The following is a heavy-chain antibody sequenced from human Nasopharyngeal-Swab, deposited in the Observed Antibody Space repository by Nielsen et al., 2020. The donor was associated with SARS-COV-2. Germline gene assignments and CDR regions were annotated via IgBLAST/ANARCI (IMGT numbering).Heavy chain of an antibody. CDR2: ISSSSSTI. V-gene: IGHV3-48*02. J-gene: IGHJ5*02. CDR1: GFIFSDYS. CDR3: ARDGLTYYDILTGYSWFDP. Sequence: GESLKISCAASGFIFSDYSMNWVRQAPGKGLEWVSYISSSSSTIYYADSVKGRFTISRDNAKNSLYLQMNSLRDEDTAVYYCARDGLTYYDILTGYSWFDPWGQGTLVTVSS. D-gene: IGHD3-9*01.